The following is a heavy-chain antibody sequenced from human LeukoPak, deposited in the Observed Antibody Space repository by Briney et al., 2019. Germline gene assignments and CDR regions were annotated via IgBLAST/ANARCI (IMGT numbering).Heavy chain of an antibody. J-gene: IGHJ4*02. Sequence: GESLKISCKGSGDSFTTYCIGGVRQMPGKGLVWMGIISPTDSDTKYNPSFQAHVTMSDDKSISTAYLEWTILKSSDTAIYYCESLNSPSYFDYWGQGTPVIVSS. CDR2: ISPTDSDT. CDR1: GDSFTTYC. V-gene: IGHV5-51*01. D-gene: IGHD2/OR15-2a*01. CDR3: ESLNSPSYFDY.